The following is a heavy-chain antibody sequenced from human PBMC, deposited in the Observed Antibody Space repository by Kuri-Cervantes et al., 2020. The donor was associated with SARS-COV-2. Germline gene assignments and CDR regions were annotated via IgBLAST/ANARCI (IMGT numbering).Heavy chain of an antibody. CDR1: GFTFSSYS. Sequence: GGSLRLSCAASGFTFSSYSMNWVRQAPGKGLEWVSYISSSSSTIYYADSVKGRFTISRDNSKNTLYLQMNSLRAEDTAVYYCAKRPAVVRSFDYWGQGTLVTVSS. V-gene: IGHV3-48*01. CDR2: ISSSSSTI. J-gene: IGHJ4*02. CDR3: AKRPAVVRSFDY. D-gene: IGHD2-15*01.